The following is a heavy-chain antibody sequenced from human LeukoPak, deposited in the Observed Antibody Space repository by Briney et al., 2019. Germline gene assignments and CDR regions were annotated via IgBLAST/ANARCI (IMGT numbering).Heavy chain of an antibody. J-gene: IGHJ6*02. Sequence: GRSLRLFCAASGFTFSSYAMHWVRQAPGKGLEWVAVISYDGSNKYYADSVKGRFTISRDNSKNTLYLQMNSLRAEDTAVYYCARVRRYCSSTSCYTYYYYGMDVWGQGTTVTVSS. D-gene: IGHD2-2*02. CDR3: ARVRRYCSSTSCYTYYYYGMDV. CDR2: ISYDGSNK. CDR1: GFTFSSYA. V-gene: IGHV3-30-3*01.